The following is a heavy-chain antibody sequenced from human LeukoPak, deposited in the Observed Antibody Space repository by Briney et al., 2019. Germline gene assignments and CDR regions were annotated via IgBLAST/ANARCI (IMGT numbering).Heavy chain of an antibody. D-gene: IGHD3-3*01. CDR3: ARDFYDFWGGYWV. J-gene: IGHJ4*02. Sequence: GGSLRLSCAVSGFTVSSNYMSWVRQAPGKGLQWVSTIFRDGSRYYEDFVRGRFSISRDDSKNILSLQMTNLRAEDTAVYYCARDFYDFWGGYWVWGQGTLVTVSS. CDR2: IFRDGSR. V-gene: IGHV3-53*01. CDR1: GFTVSSNY.